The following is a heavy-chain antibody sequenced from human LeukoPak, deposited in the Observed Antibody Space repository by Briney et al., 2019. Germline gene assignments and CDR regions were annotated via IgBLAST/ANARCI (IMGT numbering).Heavy chain of an antibody. D-gene: IGHD6-13*01. CDR3: ASGNPNSSSWLFDY. CDR2: IYHSGST. CDR1: GFTFSSYW. Sequence: GSLRLSCAASGFTFSSYWMSWVRQPPGKGLEWIGEIYHSGSTNYNPSLKSRVTISVDKSKNQFSLKLSSVTAADTAVYYCASGNPNSSSWLFDYWGQGTLVTVSS. V-gene: IGHV4-4*02. J-gene: IGHJ4*02.